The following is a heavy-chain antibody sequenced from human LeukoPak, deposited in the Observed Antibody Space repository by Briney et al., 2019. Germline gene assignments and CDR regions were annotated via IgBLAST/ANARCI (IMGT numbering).Heavy chain of an antibody. V-gene: IGHV4-59*01. CDR1: GDSLSSSY. CDR3: ARMGDINSSGSPFDY. D-gene: IGHD3-10*01. CDR2: IYYSGST. J-gene: IGHJ4*02. Sequence: PSETLSLTCTVSGDSLSSSYWSWVRQPAGKGLEWIGYIYYSGSTNYNPSLKSRVTISVDTSKNQFSLKLSSVTAADTAVYYCARMGDINSSGSPFDYWGQGTLVTVSS.